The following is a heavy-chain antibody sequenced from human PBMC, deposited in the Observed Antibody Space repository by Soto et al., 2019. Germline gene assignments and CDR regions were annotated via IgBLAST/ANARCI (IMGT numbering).Heavy chain of an antibody. Sequence: SQTLSLTCAVYGGSFSGYYWSWIRQPPGKGLEWIGEINHSGSTNYNPSLKSRVTISVDTSKNQFSLKLSSVTAADTAVYYCARGRGLNSSSWYYWGQGTLVTVSS. CDR1: GGSFSGYY. D-gene: IGHD6-13*01. J-gene: IGHJ4*02. CDR3: ARGRGLNSSSWYY. V-gene: IGHV4-34*01. CDR2: INHSGST.